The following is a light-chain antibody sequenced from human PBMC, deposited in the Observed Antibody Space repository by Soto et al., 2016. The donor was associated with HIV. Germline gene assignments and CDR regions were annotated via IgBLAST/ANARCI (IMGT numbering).Light chain of an antibody. CDR3: MQDLQSPYT. J-gene: IGKJ2*01. CDR1: QSLLHNNGYNY. Sequence: DIVMTQSPLSLPVTPGEPASISCRSSQSLLHNNGYNYLDWYLQKPGQSPQLLIYLGSNRASGVPDRFSGSGSGTDFTLKITRVEAEDVGVYYCMQDLQSPYTFGQGTKLEI. V-gene: IGKV2-28*01. CDR2: LGS.